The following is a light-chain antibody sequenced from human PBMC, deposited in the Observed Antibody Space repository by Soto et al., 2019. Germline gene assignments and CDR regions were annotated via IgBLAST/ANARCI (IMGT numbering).Light chain of an antibody. CDR2: EAS. V-gene: IGKV1-5*01. J-gene: IGKJ1*01. CDR1: QSISSR. Sequence: DIQMTQSPSTLSASVGDRVTITCRASQSISSRLAWYQQKPGKAPKLLIYEASSLESGVPSRFSGSGSGTEFPLTISSLQPDDFATYYCQQYNRYSPTCGQGTKVEIK. CDR3: QQYNRYSPT.